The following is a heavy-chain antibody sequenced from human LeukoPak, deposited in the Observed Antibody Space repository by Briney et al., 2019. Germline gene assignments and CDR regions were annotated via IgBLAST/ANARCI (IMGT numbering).Heavy chain of an antibody. D-gene: IGHD2-15*01. CDR2: IYYSGST. J-gene: IGHJ4*02. CDR3: ASLGRYCSGGNCIIDY. CDR1: GGSISTSSYY. Sequence: SETLSLTCTVSGGSISTSSYYWGWIRQPPGKGLEWIGNIYYSGSTYYNPSLKSRITISVDTSKNQFSLKLSSVTAADTAVYYCASLGRYCSGGNCIIDYWGQGTLVTVSS. V-gene: IGHV4-39*01.